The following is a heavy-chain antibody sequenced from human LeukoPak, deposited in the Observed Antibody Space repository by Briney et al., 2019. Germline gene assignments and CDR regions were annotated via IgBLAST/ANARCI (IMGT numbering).Heavy chain of an antibody. V-gene: IGHV3-21*01. D-gene: IGHD3-3*01. CDR3: ARDRPDYDFWSGYYGY. CDR1: GFTFSSYS. J-gene: IGHJ4*02. Sequence: PGGSLRLSCAASGFTFSSYSMNWVRQAPGKGLEWVSSISRSSSYIYYADSVKGRFTISRDNAKNSLYLQMNSLRAEDTAVYYCARDRPDYDFWSGYYGYWGQGTLVTVSS. CDR2: ISRSSSYI.